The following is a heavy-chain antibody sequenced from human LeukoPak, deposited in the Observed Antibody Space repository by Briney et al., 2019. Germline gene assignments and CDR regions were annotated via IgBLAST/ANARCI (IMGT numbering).Heavy chain of an antibody. CDR1: GGTFSSYA. CDR2: IIPIFGTA. Sequence: ASVKVSCKASGGTFSSYAISWVRQAPGQGLEWMGGIIPIFGTANYAQKFQGRVTITADKSTSTAYMELSSLRSEDTAVYYCARAPGIAAAGTRTFDYWGQGTLVTVSS. V-gene: IGHV1-69*06. J-gene: IGHJ4*02. D-gene: IGHD6-13*01. CDR3: ARAPGIAAAGTRTFDY.